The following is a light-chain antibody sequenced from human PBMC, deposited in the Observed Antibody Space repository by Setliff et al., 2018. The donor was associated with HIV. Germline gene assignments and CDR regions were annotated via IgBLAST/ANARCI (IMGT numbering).Light chain of an antibody. CDR1: GNNIGYYNS. CDR3: QSYDSSLSGFYV. V-gene: IGLV2-11*01. J-gene: IGLJ1*01. Sequence: SVLTQPRSVSGSPGQSVAISRTGTGNNIGYYNSVSWYQQHPGKAPKLIIYDLNKRPSGVPDRFSGSKSGNTASLTISGLQAEDEADYYCQSYDSSLSGFYVFGTGTKVTV. CDR2: DLN.